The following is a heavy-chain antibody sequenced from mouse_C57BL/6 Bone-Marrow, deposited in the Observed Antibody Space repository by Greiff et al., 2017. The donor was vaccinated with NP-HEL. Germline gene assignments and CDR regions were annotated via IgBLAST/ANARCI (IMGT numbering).Heavy chain of an antibody. CDR3: AVQVRLLFAY. V-gene: IGHV1-81*01. J-gene: IGHJ3*01. Sequence: QVQLKQSGAELARPGASVKLSCKASGYTFTSYGISWVKQRTGQGLEWIGEIYPRSGNTYYNEKFKGKATLTADKSSSTAYMELRSLTSEDSAVYFCAVQVRLLFAYWGQGTLVTVSA. CDR1: GYTFTSYG. D-gene: IGHD3-2*02. CDR2: IYPRSGNT.